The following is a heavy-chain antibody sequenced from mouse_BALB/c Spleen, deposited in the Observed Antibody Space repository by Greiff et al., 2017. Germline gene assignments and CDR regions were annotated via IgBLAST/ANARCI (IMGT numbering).Heavy chain of an antibody. D-gene: IGHD1-1*01. J-gene: IGHJ2*01. CDR2: ILPGSGST. Sequence: QVQLKQSGAELMKPGASVKISCKATGYTFSSYWIEWVKQRPGHGLEWIGEILPGSGSTNYNEKFKGKATFTADTSSNTAYMQLSSLTSEDSAVYYCARRGTTVVGYYWGQGTTLTVSS. V-gene: IGHV1-9*01. CDR1: GYTFSSYW. CDR3: ARRGTTVVGYY.